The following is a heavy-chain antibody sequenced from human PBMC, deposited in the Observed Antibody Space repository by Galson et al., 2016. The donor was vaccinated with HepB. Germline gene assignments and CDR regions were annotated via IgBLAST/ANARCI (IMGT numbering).Heavy chain of an antibody. J-gene: IGHJ6*02. Sequence: SLRLSCAASGFTFGSFGFHWVRQAPGKGLEWVAGISSDGSDKFYVDYVKGRFSISRDNSKNTLFLEMDSLRTEDTAVYYCAKDLGNSGYYAMDVWGQGTTVTVSS. CDR3: AKDLGNSGYYAMDV. D-gene: IGHD4-23*01. CDR1: GFTFGSFG. CDR2: ISSDGSDK. V-gene: IGHV3-30*18.